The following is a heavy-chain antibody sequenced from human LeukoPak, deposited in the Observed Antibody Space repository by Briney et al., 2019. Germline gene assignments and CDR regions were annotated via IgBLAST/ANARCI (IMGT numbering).Heavy chain of an antibody. V-gene: IGHV3-49*04. J-gene: IGHJ4*01. D-gene: IGHD3-3*01. Sequence: GGSLRLSCTASGFTFGDYAMSWVRQAPGKGLEWISFIRNKAYGETTEYAASVKGRFTISRDDSKSIAYLQMNSLKTEDTAVYYCTRPLNDYWSGYLGYWGQGALVIVSS. CDR2: IRNKAYGETT. CDR1: GFTFGDYA. CDR3: TRPLNDYWSGYLGY.